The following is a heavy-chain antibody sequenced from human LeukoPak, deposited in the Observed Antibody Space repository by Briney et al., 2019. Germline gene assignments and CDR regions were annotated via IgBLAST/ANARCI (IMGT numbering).Heavy chain of an antibody. D-gene: IGHD6-19*01. Sequence: YPGGSLRLSCAASGFTFSTFGMRWVRQAPGKGLEWVSTIPASGGNTYYADSVRGRFTISRDNSKNTLYLQINSLTAEDTAVYYCVRYLSGWYYFDWWGQGTLVTVSS. CDR1: GFTFSTFG. CDR3: VRYLSGWYYFDW. J-gene: IGHJ4*02. V-gene: IGHV3-23*01. CDR2: IPASGGNT.